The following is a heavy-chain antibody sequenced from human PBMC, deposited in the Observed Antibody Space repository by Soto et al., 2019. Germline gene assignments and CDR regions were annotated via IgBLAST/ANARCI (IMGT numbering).Heavy chain of an antibody. V-gene: IGHV4-61*08. CDR2: IYYSGGT. CDR1: GAAIVSGGDF. D-gene: IGHD6-19*01. J-gene: IGHJ5*02. CDR3: TREQSDDNYFDP. Sequence: PSETLSVTCTVSGAAIVSGGDFYTWVRQPPGKGLEWLGYIYYSGGTNYNPSLKSRVTISLDKSKSQFSLRLISVTAADTAVYYCTREQSDDNYFDPWGQGTLVTVSS.